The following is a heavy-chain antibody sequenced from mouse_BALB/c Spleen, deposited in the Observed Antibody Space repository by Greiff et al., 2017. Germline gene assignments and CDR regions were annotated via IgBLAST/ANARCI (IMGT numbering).Heavy chain of an antibody. CDR2: INPSTGYT. V-gene: IGHV1-7*01. CDR1: GYTFTSYW. Sequence: VKLMESGAELAKPGASVKMSCKASGYTFTSYWMHWVKQRPGQGLEWIGYINPSTGYTEYNQKFKDKATLTADKSSSTAYMQLSSLTSEDSAVYYCAREVRRYFDYWGQGTTLTVSS. J-gene: IGHJ2*01. CDR3: AREVRRYFDY. D-gene: IGHD2-14*01.